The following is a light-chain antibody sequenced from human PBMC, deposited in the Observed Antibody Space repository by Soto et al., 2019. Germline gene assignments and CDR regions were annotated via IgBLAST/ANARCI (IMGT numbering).Light chain of an antibody. CDR3: MQGKRWPYT. Sequence: DVVMTQSPLSLPVTLGQPASITCRASRSLIYTDGNTYLNWFHQRPGQSPRRLFAKVSNRDSGVPERFSGSGSGTDFTLTISRLEAEDVGLYYCMQGKRWPYTFGQGTKLEIK. V-gene: IGKV2-30*01. J-gene: IGKJ2*01. CDR2: KVS. CDR1: RSLIYTDGNTY.